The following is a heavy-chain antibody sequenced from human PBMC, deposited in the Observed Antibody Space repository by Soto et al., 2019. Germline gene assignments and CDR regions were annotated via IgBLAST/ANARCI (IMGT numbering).Heavy chain of an antibody. CDR1: GGTFSSYA. J-gene: IGHJ5*02. V-gene: IGHV1-69*13. Sequence: SXKVSCKASGGTFSSYAISWVRQAPGQGVEWMGGIIPIFGTANYAQKFQGRVTITADESTSTAYMELSSLRSEDTAVYYCARDPRKMYSSSWSLGNNWFDPWGQGTLVTVSS. CDR2: IIPIFGTA. D-gene: IGHD6-13*01. CDR3: ARDPRKMYSSSWSLGNNWFDP.